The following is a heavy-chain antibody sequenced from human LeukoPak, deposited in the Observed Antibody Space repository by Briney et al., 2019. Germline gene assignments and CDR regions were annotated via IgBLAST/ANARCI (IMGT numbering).Heavy chain of an antibody. D-gene: IGHD5-18*01. Sequence: PSETLSLTCTVSGGSISSSSYYWGWIRQPPGKVLEGIGYIYYSESTNYNPSLKSRVTISVDTSKNQFSLKLSSVTAADTAVYYCARVEYSYGVQGAFDYWGQGTLVTVSS. CDR2: IYYSEST. CDR3: ARVEYSYGVQGAFDY. J-gene: IGHJ4*02. V-gene: IGHV4-61*05. CDR1: GGSISSSSYY.